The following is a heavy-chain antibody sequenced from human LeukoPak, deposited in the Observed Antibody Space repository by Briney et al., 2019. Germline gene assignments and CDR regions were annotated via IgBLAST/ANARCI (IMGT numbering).Heavy chain of an antibody. Sequence: GGSLRLSCAASGFTFSSYWMSWVRQAPGKGLEWVANIKQDGSEKYYVDSVKGRFTISRDNAKNSLYLQMNSLRAEDTAVYYCARGPNFLAFYYYMDVWGKGATVTISS. CDR2: IKQDGSEK. V-gene: IGHV3-7*01. CDR1: GFTFSSYW. J-gene: IGHJ6*03. CDR3: ARGPNFLAFYYYMDV. D-gene: IGHD1-7*01.